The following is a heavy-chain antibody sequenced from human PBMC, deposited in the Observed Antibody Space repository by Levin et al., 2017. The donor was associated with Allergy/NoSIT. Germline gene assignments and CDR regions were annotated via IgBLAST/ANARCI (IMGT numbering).Heavy chain of an antibody. V-gene: IGHV4-39*01. D-gene: IGHD6-13*01. CDR2: IYYTGST. CDR1: GGSISSSSYY. J-gene: IGHJ4*02. Sequence: SETLSLTCTVSGGSISSSSYYWGWIRQPPGKGLEWIGSIYYTGSTYYNPSLKSRVTISVDTSKNQFSRKLTSVTPAHTAVFYCARCKGGSSPNSSFDFWRQGTLVTVSS. CDR3: ARCKGGSSPNSSFDF.